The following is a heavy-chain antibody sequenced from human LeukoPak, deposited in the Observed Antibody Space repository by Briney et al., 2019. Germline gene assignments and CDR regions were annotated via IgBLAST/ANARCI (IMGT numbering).Heavy chain of an antibody. D-gene: IGHD2-21*02. CDR2: IKSKTDGGTI. Sequence: GGSLRLSCAASGFTFSDHYMDWVRQAPGKGLEWVGRIKSKTDGGTIDYAAPVKGRFTISRDDSKNTLYLQMNSLKTEDTAVYYCTTVWNCGGDCSDAFDIWGQGTMVTVSS. CDR1: GFTFSDHY. CDR3: TTVWNCGGDCSDAFDI. J-gene: IGHJ3*02. V-gene: IGHV3-15*01.